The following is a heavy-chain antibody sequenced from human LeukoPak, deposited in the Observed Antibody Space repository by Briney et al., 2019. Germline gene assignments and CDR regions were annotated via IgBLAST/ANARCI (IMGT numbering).Heavy chain of an antibody. D-gene: IGHD2-2*01. Sequence: ASVKVSCKASGYTFTSYGISWVRQAPGQGLEWMGWISAYNGNTNYAQKLQGRVTMTTDTSTSTAYMELRSLRSDDTAVYYCARLFEIVPAASTPFDYWGQGTLVTVSS. J-gene: IGHJ4*02. CDR2: ISAYNGNT. V-gene: IGHV1-18*01. CDR3: ARLFEIVPAASTPFDY. CDR1: GYTFTSYG.